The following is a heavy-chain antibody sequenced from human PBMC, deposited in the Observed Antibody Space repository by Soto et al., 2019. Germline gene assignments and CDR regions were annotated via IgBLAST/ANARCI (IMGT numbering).Heavy chain of an antibody. V-gene: IGHV3-15*01. Sequence: PGGSLRLSCAASGFTFSNAWMSWVRQAPGKGLEWVGRIKSKTDGGTTDYAAPVKGRFTISRDDSKNTLYLQMNSLKTEDTAVYYCTTRPFGELFHYYYMDVWGKGTTVTVSS. J-gene: IGHJ6*03. CDR1: GFTFSNAW. CDR2: IKSKTDGGTT. CDR3: TTRPFGELFHYYYMDV. D-gene: IGHD3-10*01.